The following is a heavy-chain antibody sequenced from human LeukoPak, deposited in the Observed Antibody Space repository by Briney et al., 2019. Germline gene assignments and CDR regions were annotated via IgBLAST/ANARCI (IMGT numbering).Heavy chain of an antibody. CDR2: IYHSGST. V-gene: IGHV4-38-2*02. D-gene: IGHD2-15*01. CDR3: AREYSLGSDP. CDR1: GYSISSGYY. J-gene: IGHJ5*02. Sequence: SETLSLTCTVSGYSISSGYYWGWIQQPPGKGLEWIGSIYHSGSTYYNPSLKSRVTISVDTSKNQFSLKLSSVTAADTAVYYCAREYSLGSDPWGQGTLVTVSS.